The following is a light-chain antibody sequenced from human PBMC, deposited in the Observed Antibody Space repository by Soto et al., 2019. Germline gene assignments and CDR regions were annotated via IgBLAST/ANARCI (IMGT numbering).Light chain of an antibody. CDR2: AAS. Sequence: DIQMTQSPSSLSASVGDRVTITCRASQSISSYLNWYQQKPGKAPKLLTYAASSLQSGVPSRFSGGGSGTDFTLTISSLPPEDFGTYYDDQSYSTPALTFGGGTKVEIK. CDR3: DQSYSTPALT. V-gene: IGKV1-39*01. J-gene: IGKJ4*01. CDR1: QSISSY.